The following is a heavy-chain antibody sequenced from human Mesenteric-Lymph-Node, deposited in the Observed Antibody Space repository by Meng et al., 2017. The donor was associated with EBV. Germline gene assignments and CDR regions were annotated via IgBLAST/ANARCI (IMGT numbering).Heavy chain of an antibody. V-gene: IGHV4-30-4*01. CDR3: ARGEYNLGCSLDY. D-gene: IGHD1-1*01. Sequence: QVQLQESGPGLVKPSPXLSLTRAVSGGSINSRPYYWSWIRQPPGKGLEWVGYIYYGGTTFYNPSLKSRVTISVDTSKNQFSLNLSSLTAADTAVYYCARGEYNLGCSLDYWGQGTLVNVSS. CDR1: GGSINSRPYY. CDR2: IYYGGTT. J-gene: IGHJ4*02.